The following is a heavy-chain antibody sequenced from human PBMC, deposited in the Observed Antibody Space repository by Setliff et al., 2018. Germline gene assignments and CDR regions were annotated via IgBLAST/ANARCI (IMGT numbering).Heavy chain of an antibody. V-gene: IGHV1-69*05. CDR1: GGTFTNYG. J-gene: IGHJ6*03. Sequence: SVKVSCKASGGTFTNYGVSWVRQAPGQGLEWMGGIIPNFRTTSYAQKFQGRVTISTDESTMTAYMELNSLRPEDTAMYYCAREEVIVMTVNNYYYYMDVWGKGTTVTVSS. CDR2: IIPNFRTT. CDR3: AREEVIVMTVNNYYYYMDV. D-gene: IGHD2-21*02.